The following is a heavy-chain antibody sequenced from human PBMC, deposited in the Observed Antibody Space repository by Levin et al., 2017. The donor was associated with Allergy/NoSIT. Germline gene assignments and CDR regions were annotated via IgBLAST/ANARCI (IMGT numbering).Heavy chain of an antibody. CDR2: MNPNSGNT. CDR3: ARGAKQASYYYGMDV. Sequence: ASVKVSCKASGYTFTSYDINWVRQATGQGLEWMGWMNPNSGNTGYAQKFQGRVTMTRNTSISTAYMELSSLRSEDTAVYYCARGAKQASYYYGMDVWGQGTTVTVSS. CDR1: GYTFTSYD. V-gene: IGHV1-8*01. J-gene: IGHJ6*02.